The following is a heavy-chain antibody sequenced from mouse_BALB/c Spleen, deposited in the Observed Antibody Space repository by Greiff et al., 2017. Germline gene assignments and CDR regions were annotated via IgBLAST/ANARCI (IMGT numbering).Heavy chain of an antibody. J-gene: IGHJ3*01. CDR2: ISYSGST. Sequence: VQLQQSGPGLVKPSQSLSLTCTVTGYSITSDYAWNWIRQFPGNKLEWMGYISYSGSTSYNPSLKSRISITRDTSKNQFFLQLNSVTTEDTATYYCARSEGNYAWFAYWGQGTLVTVSA. CDR3: ARSEGNYAWFAY. CDR1: GYSITSDYA. D-gene: IGHD2-1*01. V-gene: IGHV3-2*02.